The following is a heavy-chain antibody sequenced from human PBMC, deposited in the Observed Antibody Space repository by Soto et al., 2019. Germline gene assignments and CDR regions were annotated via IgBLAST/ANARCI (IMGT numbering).Heavy chain of an antibody. CDR3: AKRAYCSSTSCRGMDV. Sequence: GSLRLSCAASGFTFSSYGMHWVRQAPGKGLEWVAVIWYDGSNKYYADSVKGRFTISRDNSKNTLYLQMNSLRAEDTAIYYCAKRAYCSSTSCRGMDVWGKGTTVTVSS. J-gene: IGHJ6*03. CDR1: GFTFSSYG. CDR2: IWYDGSNK. D-gene: IGHD2-2*01. V-gene: IGHV3-33*06.